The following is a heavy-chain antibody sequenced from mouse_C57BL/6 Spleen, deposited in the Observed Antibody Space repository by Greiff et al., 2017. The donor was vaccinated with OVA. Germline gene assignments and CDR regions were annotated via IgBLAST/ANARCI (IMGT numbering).Heavy chain of an antibody. J-gene: IGHJ4*01. CDR3: ARQYYGNYFYAMDY. CDR2: ISSGSSTI. CDR1: GFTFSDYG. Sequence: EVQVVESGGGLVKPGGSLKLSCAASGFTFSDYGMHWVRQAPEKGLEWVAYISSGSSTIYYADTVKGRFTISRDNAKNTLFLQMTSLRSEDTAMYYCARQYYGNYFYAMDYWGQGTSVTVSS. D-gene: IGHD2-1*01. V-gene: IGHV5-17*01.